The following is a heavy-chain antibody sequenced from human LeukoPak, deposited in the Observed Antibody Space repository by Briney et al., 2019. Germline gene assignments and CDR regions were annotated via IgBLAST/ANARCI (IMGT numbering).Heavy chain of an antibody. CDR2: IRSSVGTT. D-gene: IGHD3-10*01. V-gene: IGHV3-23*01. Sequence: PGGSLRLSCAASGFTFSNYAMNWVRQAPGKGLEWVSLIRSSVGTTYYADSVKGRFTISRDNSKNTLYLQMNSLRAEDTAVYYCATYYYGSGSWSYYYYGMEVWGQGTTVTVSS. CDR3: ATYYYGSGSWSYYYYGMEV. J-gene: IGHJ6*02. CDR1: GFTFSNYA.